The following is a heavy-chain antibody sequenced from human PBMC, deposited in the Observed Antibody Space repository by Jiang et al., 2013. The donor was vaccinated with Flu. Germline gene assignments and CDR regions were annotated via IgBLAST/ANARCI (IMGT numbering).Heavy chain of an antibody. Sequence: WVSAISGSGGSTYYADSVKGRFTISRDNSKNTLYLQMNSLRAEDTAVYYCANNAGYNPQAFDYWGQGTLVTVSS. V-gene: IGHV3-23*01. CDR2: ISGSGGST. CDR3: ANNAGYNPQAFDY. D-gene: IGHD5-24*01. J-gene: IGHJ4*02.